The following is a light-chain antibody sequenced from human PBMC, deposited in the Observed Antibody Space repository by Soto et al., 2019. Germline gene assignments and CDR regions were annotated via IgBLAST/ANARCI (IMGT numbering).Light chain of an antibody. Sequence: DIVMTQTPLSLSVTPGQSASISCKSSQSLLHNNGRTYLYWFLQKPGQPPQLLHYEVSNRFSGVPDRFSGSGSGTDFTLKISRVEAEDVGIYYCMQNKQLPWTFGQGTTAEIK. CDR1: QSLLHNNGRTY. CDR3: MQNKQLPWT. CDR2: EVS. J-gene: IGKJ1*01. V-gene: IGKV2D-29*01.